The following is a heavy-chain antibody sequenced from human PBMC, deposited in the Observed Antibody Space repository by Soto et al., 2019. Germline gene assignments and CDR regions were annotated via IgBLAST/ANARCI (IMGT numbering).Heavy chain of an antibody. Sequence: QVQLVQSGAEVKKPGASVKVSCKASGYTFTSYYMHWVRQAPGQGLEWMGIINPSGGSTSYAQKFQGTVTITRDTSKSTGFIERSSLGSEDTAVYYWARGGGDTAMVHNWFDPWGQGTLVTVSS. CDR2: INPSGGST. CDR1: GYTFTSYY. J-gene: IGHJ5*02. V-gene: IGHV1-46*01. D-gene: IGHD5-18*01. CDR3: ARGGGDTAMVHNWFDP.